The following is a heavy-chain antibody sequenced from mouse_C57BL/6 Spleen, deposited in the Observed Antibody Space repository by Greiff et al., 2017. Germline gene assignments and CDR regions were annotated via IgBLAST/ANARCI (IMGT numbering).Heavy chain of an antibody. J-gene: IGHJ2*01. D-gene: IGHD4-1*01. Sequence: DVMLVESGGGLVKPGGSLKLSCAASGFTFSDYGMHWVRQAPEKGLEWVAYISSGSSTIYYADTVKGRFTISRDNAKNTLFLQMTSLRSEDTTMYYCAGGLPSWDGWLFDYWGQGTTLPVSS. CDR1: GFTFSDYG. CDR2: ISSGSSTI. CDR3: AGGLPSWDGWLFDY. V-gene: IGHV5-17*01.